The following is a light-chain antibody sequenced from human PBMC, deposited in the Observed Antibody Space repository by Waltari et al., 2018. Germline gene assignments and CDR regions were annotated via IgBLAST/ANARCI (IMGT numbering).Light chain of an antibody. Sequence: DIQMTQSPSSLSTSVGDRVTITFRASRGIDSYLNWYQQRPGRAAKLLIYDASTLQREVPTRFSGGGIGTDFTLTINNLQPEDFATYFCQQSYSPPFTFGQGTRLEI. J-gene: IGKJ5*01. CDR1: RGIDSY. V-gene: IGKV1-39*01. CDR3: QQSYSPPFT. CDR2: DAS.